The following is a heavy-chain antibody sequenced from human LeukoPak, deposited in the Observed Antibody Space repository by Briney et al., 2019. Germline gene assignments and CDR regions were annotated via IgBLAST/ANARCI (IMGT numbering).Heavy chain of an antibody. CDR1: GYSISSSTW. D-gene: IGHD3-10*01. CDR2: IYYSGST. J-gene: IGHJ4*02. Sequence: PSETLSLTCAVSGYSISSSTWWGWIRQPPGKGLEWIGSIYYSGSTYYNPSLKSRVTISVDTSKNQFSLKLSSVTAADTAVYYCAREPTMVRGGIDYWGQGTLVTVSS. CDR3: AREPTMVRGGIDY. V-gene: IGHV4-28*03.